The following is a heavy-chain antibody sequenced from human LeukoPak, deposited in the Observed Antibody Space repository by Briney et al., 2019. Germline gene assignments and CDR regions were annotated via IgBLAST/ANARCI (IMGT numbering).Heavy chain of an antibody. D-gene: IGHD3-10*01. CDR2: IYYNGIT. J-gene: IGHJ5*02. CDR1: GGSISPYN. CDR3: ARRVKTSVGPSGDNWFAP. Sequence: SETLSLTCSVSGGSISPYNWNWVRQTPGKGLEWIGFIYYNGITKNYPSLVGGGTMSVDTSKNQFSLRLTSVTAADTAVYYCARRVKTSVGPSGDNWFAPWGQGALVTVSS. V-gene: IGHV4-59*08.